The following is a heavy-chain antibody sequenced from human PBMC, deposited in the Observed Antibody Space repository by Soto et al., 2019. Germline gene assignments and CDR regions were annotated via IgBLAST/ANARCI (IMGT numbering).Heavy chain of an antibody. D-gene: IGHD2-2*01. CDR2: INHSGST. CDR3: ARGFRGVVVPAAIWFSY. CDR1: GGSFSGYY. J-gene: IGHJ4*02. V-gene: IGHV4-34*01. Sequence: SETLSLTCAVYGGSFSGYYWSWIRQPPGKGLEWIGEINHSGSTNYNPSLKSRVTISVDTSKNQFSLKLSSVTAADTAVYYCARGFRGVVVPAAIWFSYWGQGTLVTVSS.